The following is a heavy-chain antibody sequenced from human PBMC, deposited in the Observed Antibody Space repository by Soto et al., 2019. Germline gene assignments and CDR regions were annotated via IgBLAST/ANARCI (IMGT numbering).Heavy chain of an antibody. CDR3: ARVHGYSIGDL. CDR2: ITPGNGNT. Sequence: SVKVSCKASGYTFTHRYLHWVRQAPGQRLEWMGWITPGNGNTNYAQKFQDRVTIIRDRSMSTAYMELSSLRSEDTAVYYCARVHGYSIGDLWGRGTLVTVSS. V-gene: IGHV1-45*02. CDR1: GYTFTHRY. D-gene: IGHD2-21*01. J-gene: IGHJ2*01.